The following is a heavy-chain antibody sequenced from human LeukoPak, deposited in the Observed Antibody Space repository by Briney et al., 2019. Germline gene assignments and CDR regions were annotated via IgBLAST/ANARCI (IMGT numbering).Heavy chain of an antibody. J-gene: IGHJ6*03. CDR1: GGFFSGYY. CDR2: INHSGST. V-gene: IGHV4-34*01. D-gene: IGHD1-26*01. CDR3: AREARGSYPSYYYYMDV. Sequence: SSEPLSLTCAVYGGFFSGYYWSWIRQPPGKGLEWIGEINHSGSTNYNPSLKSRVTISVDTSKNQFSLKLSSVTAADTAVYYCAREARGSYPSYYYYMDVWGKGTTVTVSS.